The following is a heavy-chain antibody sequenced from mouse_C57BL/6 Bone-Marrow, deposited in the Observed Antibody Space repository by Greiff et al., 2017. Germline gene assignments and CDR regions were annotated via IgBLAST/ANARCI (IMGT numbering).Heavy chain of an antibody. CDR2: IHPNSGST. Sequence: QVQLQQPGAELVKPGASVKLSCKASGYTFTSYWMHWVKQRPGQGLEWIGMIHPNSGSTNYNEKFKSKATLTVDKSSSTAYMQRSSLTSEDSAVYYCARSQYYGSSYPGYFDVWGTGTTVTVSS. D-gene: IGHD1-1*01. CDR1: GYTFTSYW. V-gene: IGHV1-64*01. J-gene: IGHJ1*03. CDR3: ARSQYYGSSYPGYFDV.